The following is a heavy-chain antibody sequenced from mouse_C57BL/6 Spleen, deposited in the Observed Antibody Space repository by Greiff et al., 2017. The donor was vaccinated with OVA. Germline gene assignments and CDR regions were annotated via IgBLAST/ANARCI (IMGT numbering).Heavy chain of an antibody. J-gene: IGHJ3*01. CDR2: ISSGSSTI. D-gene: IGHD1-1*01. CDR1: GFTFSDYG. CDR3: ARGNYGSAWFAY. Sequence: EVKLMESGGGLVKPGGSLKLSCAASGFTFSDYGMHWVRQAPEKGLEWVAYISSGSSTIYYADTVKGRFTISRDNAKNTLFLQMTSLRSEDTAMYYCARGNYGSAWFAYWGQGTLVTVSA. V-gene: IGHV5-17*01.